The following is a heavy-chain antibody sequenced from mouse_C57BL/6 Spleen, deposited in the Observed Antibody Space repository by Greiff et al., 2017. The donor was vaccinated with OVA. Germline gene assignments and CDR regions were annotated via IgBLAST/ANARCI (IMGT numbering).Heavy chain of an antibody. V-gene: IGHV1-82*01. Sequence: VQLQQSGPELVKPGASVKISCKASGYAFSSSWMNWVKQRPGKGLEWIGRIYPGDGDTNYNGKFKGKATLTADKSSSTAYMQLSSLTSEDSAVYFCANLTVDYAFDCWGQGTTVTVAS. J-gene: IGHJ4*01. CDR3: ANLTVDYAFDC. CDR1: GYAFSSSW. CDR2: IYPGDGDT. D-gene: IGHD1-1*01.